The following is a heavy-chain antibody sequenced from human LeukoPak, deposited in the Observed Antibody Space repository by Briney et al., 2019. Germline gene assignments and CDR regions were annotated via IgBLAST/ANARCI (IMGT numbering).Heavy chain of an antibody. Sequence: GGSLRLSCAASGFTVSSNYMSWVRQAPGKGLEWVSVIYSGGSTYYADSVKGRFTISRDNSKNTLYLQMNSLRAEDTAVYYCAREIYCGGDCYSVDYWGQGTLVTVSS. J-gene: IGHJ4*02. V-gene: IGHV3-66*01. CDR3: AREIYCGGDCYSVDY. D-gene: IGHD2-21*02. CDR2: IYSGGST. CDR1: GFTVSSNY.